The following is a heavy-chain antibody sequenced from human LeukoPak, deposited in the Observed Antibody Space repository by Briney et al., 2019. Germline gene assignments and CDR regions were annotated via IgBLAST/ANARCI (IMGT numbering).Heavy chain of an antibody. D-gene: IGHD3-16*02. CDR2: INPNSGDT. CDR3: ARTRAHCDYVWGSYRYDY. J-gene: IGHJ4*02. V-gene: IGHV1-2*02. Sequence: ASVKVSCEASGYTFTGYYMHCVRQAPGQGLEWMGWINPNSGDTNYAQKFQGRVTMTRDTPISTAYIELSRLRSDDTAVYHCARTRAHCDYVWGSYRYDYWGQGTLVTVSS. CDR1: GYTFTGYY.